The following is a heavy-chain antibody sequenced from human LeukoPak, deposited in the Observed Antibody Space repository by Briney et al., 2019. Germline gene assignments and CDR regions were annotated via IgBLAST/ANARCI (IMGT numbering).Heavy chain of an antibody. J-gene: IGHJ4*02. D-gene: IGHD3-22*01. CDR2: IRSKAYGGTT. Sequence: PGGSLRLSCTASGFTFGDYAMSWVRQAPGKGLEWVGFIRSKAYGGTTEYAASVKGRFTISRDDSKSIAYLQMNSLKTEDTAVYYCTRDSSLYDSSGYCDYWGQGTLVTVSS. CDR3: TRDSSLYDSSGYCDY. CDR1: GFTFGDYA. V-gene: IGHV3-49*04.